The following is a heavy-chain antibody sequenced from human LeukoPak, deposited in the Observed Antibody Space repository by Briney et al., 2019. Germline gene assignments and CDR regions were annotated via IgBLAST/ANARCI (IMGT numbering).Heavy chain of an antibody. J-gene: IGHJ4*02. Sequence: AETLFLTCTGSGRSISCYYWSSIRQPPGKGVEGVGYIYYSGRTNYTPYLKSRVTPSVDTSKTQFSLKLSSVTAPDTAVYYCASSPPYYYASSGYSTYFDYWGQGHLVTVSS. CDR1: GRSISCYY. CDR2: IYYSGRT. D-gene: IGHD3-22*01. CDR3: ASSPPYYYASSGYSTYFDY. V-gene: IGHV4-59*01.